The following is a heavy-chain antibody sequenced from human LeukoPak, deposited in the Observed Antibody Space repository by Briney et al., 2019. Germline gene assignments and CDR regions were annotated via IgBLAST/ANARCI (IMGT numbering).Heavy chain of an antibody. Sequence: SVKVSCKASGGTFSSYAISWVRQAPGQGLEWMGRIIPIFGTANYAQKFQGRVTITTDESTSTASMELSSLRSEDTAVYYCARGGLQGVLYGSSSFWFDPWGQGTLVTVSS. J-gene: IGHJ5*02. CDR2: IIPIFGTA. CDR1: GGTFSSYA. CDR3: ARGGLQGVLYGSSSFWFDP. V-gene: IGHV1-69*05. D-gene: IGHD6-6*01.